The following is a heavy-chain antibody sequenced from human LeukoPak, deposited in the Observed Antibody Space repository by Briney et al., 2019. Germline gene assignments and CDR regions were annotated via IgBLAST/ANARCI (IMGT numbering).Heavy chain of an antibody. CDR3: ARGGIAAAGNTNFDY. J-gene: IGHJ4*02. V-gene: IGHV3-21*01. D-gene: IGHD6-13*01. CDR1: GFTFSSYS. CDR2: ISSSSSYI. Sequence: GGSLRLSCAASGFTFSSYSMNWVRQAPGKGLEWVSSISSSSSYIYYADSVKGRFTISRDNAKNSLYLQMNSLRAEDTAVYYCARGGIAAAGNTNFDYWGQGTLVTASS.